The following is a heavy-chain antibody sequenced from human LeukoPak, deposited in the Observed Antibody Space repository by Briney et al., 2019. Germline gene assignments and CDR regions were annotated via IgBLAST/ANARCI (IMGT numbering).Heavy chain of an antibody. Sequence: PGGSLRLSCAASGFTISSYWMSWVRQAQGKGLEWVANIKQDGSEKYYVDSVKGRFTISRDDAENSLYLQMNSPRAEDTAVYYCARGTYYYGSGSHWGQGTLVTVSS. V-gene: IGHV3-7*04. D-gene: IGHD3-10*01. CDR2: IKQDGSEK. J-gene: IGHJ4*02. CDR3: ARGTYYYGSGSH. CDR1: GFTISSYW.